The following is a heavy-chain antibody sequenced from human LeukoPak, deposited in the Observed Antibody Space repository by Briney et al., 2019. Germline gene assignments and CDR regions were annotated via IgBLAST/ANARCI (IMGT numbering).Heavy chain of an antibody. J-gene: IGHJ3*02. Sequence: PGGSLRLSCAASGFTFSSYWMHWVRQAPGEGLVWVARITSDGSGTSHADSVKGRFTISRDNAKNTLYLQMNSLRAEDTAVYYCARDYAVGESFDIWGQGTLVTVSS. V-gene: IGHV3-74*01. CDR3: ARDYAVGESFDI. D-gene: IGHD3-16*01. CDR2: ITSDGSGT. CDR1: GFTFSSYW.